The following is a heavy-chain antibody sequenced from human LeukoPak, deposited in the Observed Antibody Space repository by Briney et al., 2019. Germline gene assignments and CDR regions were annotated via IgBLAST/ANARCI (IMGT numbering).Heavy chain of an antibody. CDR1: GFTFSSYG. J-gene: IGHJ4*02. D-gene: IGHD5-18*01. Sequence: GGSLRLSCAASGFTFSSYGMHWVRQAPGKGLEWVAVISYDGSNKYYTDSVKGRFTISRDNSKNTPYLQMDSLRAEDTAVYYCAKVRGYSYGYFDYWGQGTLVTVSS. CDR2: ISYDGSNK. V-gene: IGHV3-30*18. CDR3: AKVRGYSYGYFDY.